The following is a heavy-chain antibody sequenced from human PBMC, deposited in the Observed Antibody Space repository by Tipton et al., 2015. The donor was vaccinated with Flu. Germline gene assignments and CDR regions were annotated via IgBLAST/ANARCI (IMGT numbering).Heavy chain of an antibody. CDR3: ATSRTFDY. Sequence: SLRLSCAASGFTFDDFAMHWVRQSPGKGLEWVSGINSDGSSTSYADSVKGRFTISRDNAKNTLYLQMNSLRAEDTAVYYCATSRTFDYWGQGTLVIVSS. J-gene: IGHJ4*02. CDR2: INSDGSST. V-gene: IGHV3-74*01. CDR1: GFTFDDFA. D-gene: IGHD1-14*01.